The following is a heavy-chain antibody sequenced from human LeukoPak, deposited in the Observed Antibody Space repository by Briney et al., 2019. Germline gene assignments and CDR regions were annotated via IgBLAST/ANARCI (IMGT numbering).Heavy chain of an antibody. CDR3: ARDFRNSGWGSDY. V-gene: IGHV3-7*04. CDR2: INQDGSEK. Sequence: GGSLRLSCAASGFMFSGYWMSWVRQAPGKGLEWVANINQDGSEKYYVDSVKSRFTISRDNAKNSLFFEMNSLRVEDTSVYYCARDFRNSGWGSDYWGQGTLVTVSS. CDR1: GFMFSGYW. J-gene: IGHJ4*02. D-gene: IGHD6-19*01.